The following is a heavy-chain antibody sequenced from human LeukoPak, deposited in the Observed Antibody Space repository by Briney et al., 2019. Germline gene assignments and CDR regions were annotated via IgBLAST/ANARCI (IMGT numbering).Heavy chain of an antibody. CDR1: GFTFRNYA. CDR3: ASYSNYGGPFDY. CDR2: IVGNGVST. J-gene: IGHJ4*02. D-gene: IGHD4-11*01. Sequence: GASLRLSCAASGFTFRNYAMSWVRQAPGKGLEWVSAIVGNGVSTYYADSVKGRFTISRDNAKNSLYLQMNSLRAEDTAVYYCASYSNYGGPFDYWGQGTLVTVSS. V-gene: IGHV3-23*01.